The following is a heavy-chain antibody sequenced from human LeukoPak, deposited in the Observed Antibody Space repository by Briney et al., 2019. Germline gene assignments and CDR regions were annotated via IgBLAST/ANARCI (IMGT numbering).Heavy chain of an antibody. CDR1: GGSISSYC. CDR3: AKTTIAAAGLGPRFDP. CDR2: IYYSGST. V-gene: IGHV4-59*01. Sequence: PSETLSLTCTVSGGSISSYCWSWIRQPPGKGLEWIGYIYYSGSTNYNPSLKSRVTISVDTSKNQFSLKLSSVTAADTAVYYCAKTTIAAAGLGPRFDPWGQGTLVTVSS. J-gene: IGHJ5*02. D-gene: IGHD6-13*01.